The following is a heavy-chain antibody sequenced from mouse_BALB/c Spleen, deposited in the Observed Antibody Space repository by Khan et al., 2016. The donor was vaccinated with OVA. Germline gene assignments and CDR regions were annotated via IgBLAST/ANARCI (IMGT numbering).Heavy chain of an antibody. Sequence: EVQLQESGPGLVKPSQSLSLTCTVTGYSITSGYGWNWIRPFPGNKLEWMGYISYSGSTNYNPSLKSRISITRDTSKNQFFLQLNSVTTEDTATNYCARMARVKDWGQGTTLTVSS. D-gene: IGHD3-3*01. J-gene: IGHJ2*01. CDR2: ISYSGST. V-gene: IGHV3-2*02. CDR3: ARMARVKD. CDR1: GYSITSGYG.